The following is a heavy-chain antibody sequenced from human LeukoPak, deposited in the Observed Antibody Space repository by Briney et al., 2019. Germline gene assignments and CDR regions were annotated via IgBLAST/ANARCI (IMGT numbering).Heavy chain of an antibody. D-gene: IGHD3-22*01. CDR3: ARDPTQAAYYYDSDY. J-gene: IGHJ4*02. V-gene: IGHV3-9*01. CDR2: ISWNSGSI. CDR1: RFTFDDYA. Sequence: GRSLRLSCAASRFTFDDYAMHWVRQAPGKGLEWVSSISWNSGSIGYADSVKGRFTISRDNSKNTLYLQMNSLRAEDTAVYYCARDPTQAAYYYDSDYWGQGTLVTVSS.